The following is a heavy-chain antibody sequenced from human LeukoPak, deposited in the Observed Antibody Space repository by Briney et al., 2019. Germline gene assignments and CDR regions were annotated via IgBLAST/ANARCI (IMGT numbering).Heavy chain of an antibody. CDR2: IVVGSGNT. V-gene: IGHV1-58*01. CDR3: ASNPPNTGDFYY. Sequence: SVKVSCKASGFTFTSSAVQWVRQARGQRLEWIGWIVVGSGNTNCAQKFQERVTITRDMSTSTAYMELSSLRSEDTAVYYCASNPPNTGDFYYWGLGSLVTVSS. J-gene: IGHJ4*02. D-gene: IGHD1-1*01. CDR1: GFTFTSSA.